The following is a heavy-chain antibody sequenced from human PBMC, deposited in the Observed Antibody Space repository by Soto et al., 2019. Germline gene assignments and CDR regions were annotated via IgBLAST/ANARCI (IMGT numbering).Heavy chain of an antibody. CDR1: KVTVNSYW. D-gene: IGHD2-15*01. CDR2: INVDGSSI. J-gene: IGHJ4*02. CDR3: TRVAATATFFDS. V-gene: IGHV3-74*01. Sequence: PGGSLRLSCAASKVTVNSYWMHWVRQAPGKGLVWVSRINVDGSSISYADSVKGRFTISRGRAKNTLYLQMNSLRDEDTAVYHCTRVAATATFFDSWGQGTLVTVSS.